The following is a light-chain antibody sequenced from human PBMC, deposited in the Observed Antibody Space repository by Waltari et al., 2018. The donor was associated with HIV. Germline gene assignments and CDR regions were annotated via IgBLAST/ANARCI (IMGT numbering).Light chain of an antibody. CDR3: QQYYSSPLT. V-gene: IGKV1-NL1*01. J-gene: IGKJ1*01. CDR2: ASS. CDR1: QDITNS. Sequence: DIQMTQSPASLSASVGDRVTITCRASQDITNSLAWYQQKPGKAPKLLLFASSTLESWVPSRFSGSGSGTEHTLTVTSLQPEDFATYYCQQYYSSPLTFGQGTKVEIK.